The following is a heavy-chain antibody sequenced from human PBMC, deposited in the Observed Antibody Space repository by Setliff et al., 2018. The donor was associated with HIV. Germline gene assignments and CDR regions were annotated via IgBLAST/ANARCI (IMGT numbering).Heavy chain of an antibody. V-gene: IGHV4-38-2*02. CDR2: IYHDGKT. J-gene: IGHJ4*02. Sequence: PSETLSLTCTVSGYSISSGYYWGWIRQPPGKGLEWIGSIYHDGKTYYNPSLKSRLTISVDTPKNQFSLKLNSVTAADTAVYYCARGIEIVIVPASMDYWGQGTLVTVSS. CDR1: GYSISSGYY. D-gene: IGHD2-2*01. CDR3: ARGIEIVIVPASMDY.